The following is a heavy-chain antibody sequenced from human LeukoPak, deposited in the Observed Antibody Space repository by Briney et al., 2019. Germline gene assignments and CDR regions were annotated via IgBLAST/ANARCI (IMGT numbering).Heavy chain of an antibody. Sequence: LAGGSLRLSCAASGFTFSSYAMSWVRQAPGKGLEWVSAISGSGGSTYYADSVKGRFTISRDNSKNTLYLQMNSLRAEDTAVYYCAKDLHYYGSGSYYCWGQGTLVTVSS. D-gene: IGHD3-10*01. CDR3: AKDLHYYGSGSYYC. CDR1: GFTFSSYA. V-gene: IGHV3-23*01. CDR2: ISGSGGST. J-gene: IGHJ4*02.